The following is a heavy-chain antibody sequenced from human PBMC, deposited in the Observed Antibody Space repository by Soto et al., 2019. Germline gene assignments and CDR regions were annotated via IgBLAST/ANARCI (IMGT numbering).Heavy chain of an antibody. CDR3: ARSMFYSDGSNYSPFDY. CDR2: FYYTGSI. D-gene: IGHD3-22*01. Sequence: SETLSLPCTVSGGSVSSGNYYRSWIRQPPGEGLEWIGYFYYTGSINYNPSLKSRVTISIDASKNQFSLRPSSVTAADTAVYYCARSMFYSDGSNYSPFDYWGQGTLVTVSS. V-gene: IGHV4-61*01. J-gene: IGHJ4*02. CDR1: GGSVSSGNYY.